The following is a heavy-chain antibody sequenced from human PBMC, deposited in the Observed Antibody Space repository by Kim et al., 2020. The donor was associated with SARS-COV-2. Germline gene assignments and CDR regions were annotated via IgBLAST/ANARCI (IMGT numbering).Heavy chain of an antibody. V-gene: IGHV1-58*02. D-gene: IGHD6-19*01. CDR2: IVVGSGNT. J-gene: IGHJ6*02. CDR3: AAGGSGWYYYYGMDV. Sequence: SVKVSCKASGFTFTSSAMQWVRQARGQRLEWIGWIVVGSGNTNYAQKFQERVTITRDMSTSTAYMELSSLRSEDTAVYYCAAGGSGWYYYYGMDVWGQGTTVTVSS. CDR1: GFTFTSSA.